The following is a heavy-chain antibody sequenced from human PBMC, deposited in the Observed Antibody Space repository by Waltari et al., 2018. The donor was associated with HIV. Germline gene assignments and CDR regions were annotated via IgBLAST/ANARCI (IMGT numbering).Heavy chain of an antibody. J-gene: IGHJ4*02. CDR2: LNRDSDDI. CDR3: VRGDRSGWYGIFDF. D-gene: IGHD6-19*01. CDR1: GFVFSAHY. Sequence: VQLVESGGGLVKPGGSLRLSCVASGFVFSAHYMGWIRQAPGKGPEGLSHLNRDSDDIFYGDSVKGRFTISRDNSKNSLYLEMNNVRGDDTAIYYCVRGDRSGWYGIFDFWGQGTRVTVSS. V-gene: IGHV3-11*01.